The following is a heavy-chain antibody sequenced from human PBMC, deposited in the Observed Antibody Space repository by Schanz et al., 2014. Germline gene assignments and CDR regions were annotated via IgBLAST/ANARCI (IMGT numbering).Heavy chain of an antibody. Sequence: QVQLVQSGSELKKPGASVKVSCKASGYTFAMYDMNWVRQAPGQGLEWMGWINTNTANPTYAQGFTGRFVYTLDASVTKAYLEISSIKAEATAVYYCARGYSGYSHFDYWGQGALVTVSS. CDR3: ARGYSGYSHFDY. CDR2: INTNTANP. J-gene: IGHJ4*02. D-gene: IGHD5-12*01. CDR1: GYTFAMYD. V-gene: IGHV7-4-1*02.